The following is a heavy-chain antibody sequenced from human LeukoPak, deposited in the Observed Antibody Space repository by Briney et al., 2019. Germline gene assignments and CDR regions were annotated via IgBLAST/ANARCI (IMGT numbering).Heavy chain of an antibody. CDR1: GFTFSSYG. V-gene: IGHV3-30*03. CDR2: ISYDGSNK. CDR3: ASDEVGY. J-gene: IGHJ4*02. Sequence: GGSLRLSCAASGFTFSSYGMHWVRQAPGKGLEWVAVISYDGSNKFYADSVKGRFTISRDNSKSTLYLQMNSLRAEDTAVYYCASDEVGYWGQGTLVTVSS.